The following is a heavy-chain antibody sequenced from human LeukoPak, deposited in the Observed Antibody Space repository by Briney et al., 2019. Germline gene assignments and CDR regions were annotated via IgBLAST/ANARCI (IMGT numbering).Heavy chain of an antibody. CDR1: GFTFSGCA. Sequence: GGSLRLSCATSGFTFSGCAMHWVRQAPGKGLEWVAVVSYDGIIKYYADSLKGRFTISRDNSKNTLYLQMNSLRTEDTAMYYCATGGGLATEIDYWGQGTLVTVSS. V-gene: IGHV3-30*04. CDR2: VSYDGIIK. D-gene: IGHD3-16*01. CDR3: ATGGGLATEIDY. J-gene: IGHJ4*02.